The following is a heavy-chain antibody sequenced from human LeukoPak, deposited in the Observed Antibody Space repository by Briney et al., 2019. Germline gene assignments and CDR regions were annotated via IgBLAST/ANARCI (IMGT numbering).Heavy chain of an antibody. CDR3: AKDTDYRESGYFDY. V-gene: IGHV3-23*01. D-gene: IGHD4-11*01. J-gene: IGHJ4*02. CDR2: ISGSGGST. CDR1: GFTFSSYA. Sequence: GGSLRLSCAASGFTFSSYAMSWVRQAPGKGLEWVSAISGSGGSTYYADSVKGRFTISRDNSKNTLYLQMNCLRAEDTAVYYCAKDTDYRESGYFDYWGQGTLVTVSS.